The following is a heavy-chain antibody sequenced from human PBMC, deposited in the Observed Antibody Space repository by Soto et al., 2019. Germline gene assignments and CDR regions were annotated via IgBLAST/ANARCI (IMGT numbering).Heavy chain of an antibody. D-gene: IGHD6-6*01. J-gene: IGHJ5*02. CDR3: ARSIFP. CDR2: INYIGST. V-gene: IGHV4-31*03. CDR1: GGSISSGGYY. Sequence: SETLSLTCTVSGGSISSGGYYWSWLRQHPGKGLEWIGYINYIGSTYYNASLKRRVTISLGTSKNQFSLNLSFVTVADTAVYYCARSIFPWGQGTLVTVSS.